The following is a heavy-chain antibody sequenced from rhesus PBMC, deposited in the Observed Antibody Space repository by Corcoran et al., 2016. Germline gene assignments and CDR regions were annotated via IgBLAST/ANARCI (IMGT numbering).Heavy chain of an antibody. Sequence: QVQLQESGPGVVKPSETLSLACAVSGGSIGASYRWSWIRQPPGKGLEGIGYIYGSSTSTNYNPSLKSRVTISKDTSKNQFSLKLSSVTAADTTVYYCARARVAAIDYWGQGVLVTVSS. CDR3: ARARVAAIDY. CDR1: GGSIGASYR. V-gene: IGHV4S10*01. D-gene: IGHD4-29*01. CDR2: IYGSSTST. J-gene: IGHJ4*01.